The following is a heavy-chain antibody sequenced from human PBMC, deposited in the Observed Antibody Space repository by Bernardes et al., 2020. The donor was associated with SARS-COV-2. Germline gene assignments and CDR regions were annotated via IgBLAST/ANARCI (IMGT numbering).Heavy chain of an antibody. J-gene: IGHJ6*02. D-gene: IGHD3-22*01. V-gene: IGHV1-2*02. Sequence: ASVKVSCKASGYTFTVYYMHWVRQAPGQGLEWMGWINPNSGGTNYAQKFQGRVTMTRDTSISTAYMELSRLRSDDTAVYYCALPPTNYDRYGMDVWGQGTTVTVSS. CDR3: ALPPTNYDRYGMDV. CDR1: GYTFTVYY. CDR2: INPNSGGT.